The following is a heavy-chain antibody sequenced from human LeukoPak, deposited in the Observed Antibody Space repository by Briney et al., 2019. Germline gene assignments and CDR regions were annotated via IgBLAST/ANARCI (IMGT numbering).Heavy chain of an antibody. D-gene: IGHD3-3*01. CDR3: QSRFLEWLLDY. V-gene: IGHV4-39*02. J-gene: IGHJ4*02. Sequence: SGTLSLTCTVSGDSINNNYWGWIRQPPGKGLEWIGSIHYSGSTYYNPSLKSRVTISVDTSKNHLSLRLRSVTAADTAIYYCQSRFLEWLLDYWGQGTLVTVSS. CDR2: IHYSGST. CDR1: GDSINNNY.